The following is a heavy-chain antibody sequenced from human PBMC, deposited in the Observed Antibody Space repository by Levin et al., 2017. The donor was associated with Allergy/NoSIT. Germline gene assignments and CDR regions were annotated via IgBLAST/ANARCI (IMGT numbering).Heavy chain of an antibody. CDR3: ATLAGFVDTATLKPDY. CDR1: GFTFSSYS. J-gene: IGHJ4*02. CDR2: ISSSSSYI. D-gene: IGHD5-18*01. V-gene: IGHV3-21*01. Sequence: PGGSLRLSCAASGFTFSSYSMNWVRQAPGKGLEWVSSISSSSSYIYYADSVKGRFTISRDNAKNSLYLQMNSLRAEDTAVYYCATLAGFVDTATLKPDYWGQGTLVTVSS.